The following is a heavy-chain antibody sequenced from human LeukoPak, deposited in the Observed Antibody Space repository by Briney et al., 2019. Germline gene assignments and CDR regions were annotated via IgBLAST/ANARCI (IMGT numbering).Heavy chain of an antibody. D-gene: IGHD3-22*01. CDR3: ARFRIGYYDSSGYSYFDY. CDR1: GGSISSYY. Sequence: SETLSLTCTVSGGSISSYYWSWIRQPPGKGLEWIGYIYYSGSTNYNPSLKSRVTISVDTSKNQFSLKLSSVTAADTAVYYCARFRIGYYDSSGYSYFDYWGQGTLVTVSS. J-gene: IGHJ4*02. V-gene: IGHV4-59*01. CDR2: IYYSGST.